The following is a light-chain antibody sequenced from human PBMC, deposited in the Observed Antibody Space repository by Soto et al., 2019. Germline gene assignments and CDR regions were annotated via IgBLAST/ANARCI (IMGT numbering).Light chain of an antibody. Sequence: VMTQSPATLSVSPGERATLSCRASQSVSRYLAWYQQKPGQAPRLLIYDTSNRATGIPARFSGSGSGTDFTLTISSLEPEDFAVYYCQQRSNWPLTFGGGTKVDI. CDR1: QSVSRY. CDR2: DTS. CDR3: QQRSNWPLT. V-gene: IGKV3-11*01. J-gene: IGKJ4*01.